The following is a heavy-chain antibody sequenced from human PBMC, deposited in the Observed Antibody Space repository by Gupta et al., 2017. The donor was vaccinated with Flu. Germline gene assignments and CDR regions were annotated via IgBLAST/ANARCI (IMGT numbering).Heavy chain of an antibody. J-gene: IGHJ5*02. CDR2: INHSGRA. CDR1: GGSFSDYY. Sequence: GGSFSDYYWNWIRQPPGKGLEWIGEINHSGRATYNPSLKSRVTILVDTSKNQFSLNLTSVTAADTAMYYCARGRYQLHHNSWGQGTLVTV. CDR3: ARGRYQLHHNS. V-gene: IGHV4-34*01. D-gene: IGHD2-2*01.